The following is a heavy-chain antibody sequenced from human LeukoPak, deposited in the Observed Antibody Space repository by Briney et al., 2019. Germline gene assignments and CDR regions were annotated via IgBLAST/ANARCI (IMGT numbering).Heavy chain of an antibody. CDR1: GYTFTTYG. CDR2: ISGSNGNT. Sequence: ASVKVSCKTSGYTFTTYGISRVRQAPGQGLGWMGWISGSNGNTKYAQKVQGRVTMTTDTSTTTAYMEVRSLRSDDTAVYYCARDRDRMVQGVTALFDYWGQGTLVTVSS. D-gene: IGHD3-10*01. J-gene: IGHJ4*02. V-gene: IGHV1-18*04. CDR3: ARDRDRMVQGVTALFDY.